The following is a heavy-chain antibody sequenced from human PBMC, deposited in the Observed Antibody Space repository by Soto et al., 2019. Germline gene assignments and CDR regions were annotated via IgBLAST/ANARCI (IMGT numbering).Heavy chain of an antibody. CDR1: GYTFTSYD. V-gene: IGHV1-8*01. J-gene: IGHJ6*03. D-gene: IGHD2-15*01. CDR3: AREEGEGYCSGGSCYHHYYMDV. CDR2: MNPNSGNT. Sequence: ASVKVSCKASGYTFTSYDINWVRQATGEGLEWMGWMNPNSGNTGYAQKFQGRVTMTRNTSISTAYMELSSLRSEDTAVYYCAREEGEGYCSGGSCYHHYYMDVCGKGTTVTVSS.